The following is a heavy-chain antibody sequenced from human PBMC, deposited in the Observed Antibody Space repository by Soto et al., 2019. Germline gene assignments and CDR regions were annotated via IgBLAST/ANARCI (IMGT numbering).Heavy chain of an antibody. CDR2: IGTAGDT. CDR3: AGRPQVINDYSGLAD. D-gene: IGHD2-21*01. V-gene: IGHV3-13*01. J-gene: IGHJ6*02. Sequence: EVQLVESGGGLVQPGGSLRLSCAASGFTFSNYEMHWVRQVTGKGLEWVSGIGTAGDTKYVGSVKGRFTISSDNANSSLYLQMNSLRAEDTAVYYCAGRPQVINDYSGLADWGQGTTVIVSS. CDR1: GFTFSNYE.